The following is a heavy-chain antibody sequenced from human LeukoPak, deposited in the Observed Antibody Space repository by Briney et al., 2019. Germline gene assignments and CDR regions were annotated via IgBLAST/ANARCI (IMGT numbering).Heavy chain of an antibody. J-gene: IGHJ3*02. D-gene: IGHD2-21*01. CDR2: ISYDGSNK. V-gene: IGHV3-30-3*01. Sequence: PGGSLRLSCAASGFTFSSYAMHWVRQAPGKGLEWVAVISYDGSNKYYADSVKGRFTISRDNSKNTLYLQMNSLRAEDTAVYYCAREIGGAMTYSDAFDIWGQGTMVTVSS. CDR3: AREIGGAMTYSDAFDI. CDR1: GFTFSSYA.